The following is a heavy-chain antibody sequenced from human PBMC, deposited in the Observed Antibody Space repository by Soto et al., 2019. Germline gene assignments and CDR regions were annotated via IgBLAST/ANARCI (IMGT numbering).Heavy chain of an antibody. V-gene: IGHV1-24*01. CDR1: GYTLTELS. Sequence: ASGKVSCKVSGYTLTELSMHWVRQAPGKGIEWMGGFDPEDGETIYAQKFQGRVTMTEDTSTDTAYMELSSLRSEDTAVYYCAALPMIRRGDSGYDSLDYWAQGTLVTVSS. J-gene: IGHJ4*02. CDR3: AALPMIRRGDSGYDSLDY. D-gene: IGHD5-12*01. CDR2: FDPEDGET.